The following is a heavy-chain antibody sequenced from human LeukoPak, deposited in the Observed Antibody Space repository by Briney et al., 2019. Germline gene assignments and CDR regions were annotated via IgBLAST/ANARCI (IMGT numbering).Heavy chain of an antibody. Sequence: ASVNVSCTASGYTFTGHYIHWVRQAPGQGLEWMGFINPNSGGTNYAQKFQGRVTMTRDTSTTTAYMELRRVTSDDTAVYYCARVGHTSGWDFDYWGQGTLVTVSS. CDR2: INPNSGGT. J-gene: IGHJ4*02. CDR3: ARVGHTSGWDFDY. CDR1: GYTFTGHY. V-gene: IGHV1-2*02. D-gene: IGHD6-19*01.